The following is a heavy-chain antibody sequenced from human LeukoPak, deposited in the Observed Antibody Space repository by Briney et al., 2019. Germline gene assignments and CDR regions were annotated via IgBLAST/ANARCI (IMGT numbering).Heavy chain of an antibody. Sequence: GRSLRLSCAASGFSFVSHAMHWVRQAPGKGLEWVALISYDGSNTYYADSAKGRFSISRESSKNTLYLQMNSLRAEDTAIYYCAKNRGYGSGSYRHFDHWGQGTLVTVSS. CDR2: ISYDGSNT. V-gene: IGHV3-30*18. CDR3: AKNRGYGSGSYRHFDH. CDR1: GFSFVSHA. D-gene: IGHD3-10*01. J-gene: IGHJ4*02.